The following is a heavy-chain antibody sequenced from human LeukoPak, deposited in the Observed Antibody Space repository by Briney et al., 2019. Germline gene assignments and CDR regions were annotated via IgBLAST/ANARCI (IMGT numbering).Heavy chain of an antibody. CDR1: GFTFDDYA. J-gene: IGHJ4*02. Sequence: GGSLRLSCAASGFTFDDYAMHWVRQAPGKGLEWVSGISWNSGSIGYADSVKGRFTISRDNAKNSLYLQMNSLRTEDTAVYYCARGRGSWYGVYFDYWGQGTLVTVSS. V-gene: IGHV3-9*01. CDR2: ISWNSGSI. CDR3: ARGRGSWYGVYFDY. D-gene: IGHD6-13*01.